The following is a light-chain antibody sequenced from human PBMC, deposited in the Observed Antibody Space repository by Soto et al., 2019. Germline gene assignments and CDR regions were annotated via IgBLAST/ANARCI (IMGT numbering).Light chain of an antibody. CDR2: DAY. J-gene: IGKJ4*01. V-gene: IGKV3D-20*01. CDR1: QSVSTNY. CDR3: QQYGSSPS. Sequence: EIVLTQSPATLSLSPGERATLYCGARQSVSTNYLAWYQQKPGLAPRLLIYDAYSRATGISDRFSGSGSGTDFILTISRLEPEDFTVYYCQQYGSSPSFGGGTKVEIK.